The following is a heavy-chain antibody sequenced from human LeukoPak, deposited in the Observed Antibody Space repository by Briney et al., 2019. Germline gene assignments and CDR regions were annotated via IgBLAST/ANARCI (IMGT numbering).Heavy chain of an antibody. D-gene: IGHD3-10*01. V-gene: IGHV3-21*01. CDR3: ARDTAQYGSPDYFDY. J-gene: IGHJ4*02. CDR1: GFTFSSYS. CDR2: ISSSSSYI. Sequence: PGGSLRLSCAASGFTFSSYSMNWVRQAPGKGLEWVSSISSSSSYIYYADSVKGRFTISRDNAKNSLYLQMNSLRAEDTAVYYCARDTAQYGSPDYFDYWGQGTLVTVSS.